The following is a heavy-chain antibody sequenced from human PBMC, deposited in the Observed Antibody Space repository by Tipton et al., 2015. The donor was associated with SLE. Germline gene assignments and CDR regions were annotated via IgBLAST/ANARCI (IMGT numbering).Heavy chain of an antibody. D-gene: IGHD6-19*01. CDR2: ISSSGSTI. V-gene: IGHV3-48*03. Sequence: GSLRLSCAASGFTFSSYEMNWVRQAPGKGLEWVSYISSSGSTIYYADSVKGRFTISRDNAKNSLYLQMNSLRAEDTAVYYCARDLRGIAVAGGAFDIWGQGTMVTVSS. CDR3: ARDLRGIAVAGGAFDI. J-gene: IGHJ3*02. CDR1: GFTFSSYE.